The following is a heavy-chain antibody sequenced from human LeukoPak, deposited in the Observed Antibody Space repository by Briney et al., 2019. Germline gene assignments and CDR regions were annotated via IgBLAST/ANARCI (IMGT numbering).Heavy chain of an antibody. Sequence: AGGSLRLSCAASGFTVSSNYMSWVRQAPGKGLEWVSVIYSGGSTYYADSVKGRFTISRDNSKNTLYLQMNSLRAEDTAVYYCAIRVVPAAIKREYYFDYWGQGTLVTVSS. V-gene: IGHV3-53*01. D-gene: IGHD2-2*02. J-gene: IGHJ4*02. CDR3: AIRVVPAAIKREYYFDY. CDR1: GFTVSSNY. CDR2: IYSGGST.